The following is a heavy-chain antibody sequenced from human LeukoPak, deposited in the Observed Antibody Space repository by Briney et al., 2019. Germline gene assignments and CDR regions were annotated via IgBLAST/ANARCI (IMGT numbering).Heavy chain of an antibody. Sequence: SETLSLTCAVSGGSISSGGYSWSWIRQPPGKGLEWIGYIYHSGSTYYNPSLKSRVTISVDRSKNQFSLKLSSVTAADTAVYYCARGRRGDYWGQGTLVTVSS. V-gene: IGHV4-30-2*01. CDR3: ARGRRGDY. J-gene: IGHJ4*02. CDR1: GGSISSGGYS. CDR2: IYHSGST.